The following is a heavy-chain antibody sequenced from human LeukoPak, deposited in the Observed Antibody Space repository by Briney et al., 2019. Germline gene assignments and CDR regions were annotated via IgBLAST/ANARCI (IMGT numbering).Heavy chain of an antibody. J-gene: IGHJ4*02. Sequence: ASVKVSCKASGYTFTSYGISWVRQAPGQGLEWMGWISAYNGNTDYAQKLQGRVTMTTDTSTSIAYMELRSLRSDDTAVYYCARDVGCSGGSCYPVYFDYWGQGTLVTVSS. CDR2: ISAYNGNT. CDR3: ARDVGCSGGSCYPVYFDY. D-gene: IGHD2-15*01. CDR1: GYTFTSYG. V-gene: IGHV1-18*01.